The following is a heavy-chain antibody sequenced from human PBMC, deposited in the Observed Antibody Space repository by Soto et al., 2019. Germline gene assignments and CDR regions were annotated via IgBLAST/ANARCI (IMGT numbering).Heavy chain of an antibody. Sequence: GGVLRLSCAASWFTFSSYALSWVRQAPGKGLEWVSAISGSGGSTYYADSVKGRFTISRDNSKNTLYLQMNSLRAEDTAVYYCAYSSTPFDYWGQGTLVTVSS. CDR3: AYSSTPFDY. CDR2: ISGSGGST. CDR1: WFTFSSYA. D-gene: IGHD6-13*01. J-gene: IGHJ4*02. V-gene: IGHV3-23*01.